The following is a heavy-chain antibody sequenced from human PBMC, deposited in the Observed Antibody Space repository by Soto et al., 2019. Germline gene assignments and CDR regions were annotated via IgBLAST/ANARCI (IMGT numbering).Heavy chain of an antibody. CDR1: GFNFDNYW. J-gene: IGHJ4*02. V-gene: IGHV3-74*01. CDR2: ISPDGKTT. CDR3: ANHGGNSLALDS. D-gene: IGHD4-17*01. Sequence: GGSLRLSCQVTGFNFDNYWMYWVRQAPGKGLEWVAHISPDGKTTNYAGSVRGRFTISRDNAKNTFFLQLNSLRAEDTAVFYCANHGGNSLALDSWGPGTRVTVSS.